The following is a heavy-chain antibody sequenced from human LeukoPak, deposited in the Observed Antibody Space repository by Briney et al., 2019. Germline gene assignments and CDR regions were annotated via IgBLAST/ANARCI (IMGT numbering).Heavy chain of an antibody. CDR1: EFTFSNYV. J-gene: IGHJ4*02. Sequence: GGSLRLSCVASEFTFSNYVMSWVRQAPGKGLEWVSAISGSGGSTYYADSVKGRFTISRDNSKNTLYLEMNSLSAEDTAVYYCAKDPFGDYWGQGTLVTVSS. D-gene: IGHD3-3*01. CDR2: ISGSGGST. CDR3: AKDPFGDY. V-gene: IGHV3-23*01.